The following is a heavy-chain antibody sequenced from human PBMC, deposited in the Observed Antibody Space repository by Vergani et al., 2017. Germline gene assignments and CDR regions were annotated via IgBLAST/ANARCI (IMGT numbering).Heavy chain of an antibody. CDR2: IDVKGNR. Sequence: QAQLQESGPRLVKPSQTLSLTCSFSGGSLDIHSQTWGWIRQPAGEGLEWIGLIDVKGNRNFSSSLESRVTMSADASRGRFSLNLRSVTTSDTAVYCCVKVLHTSYILGAFDIWGQGIKVTVSS. CDR1: GGSLDIHSQT. V-gene: IGHV4-61*02. J-gene: IGHJ3*02. CDR3: VKVLHTSYILGAFDI. D-gene: IGHD2-21*01.